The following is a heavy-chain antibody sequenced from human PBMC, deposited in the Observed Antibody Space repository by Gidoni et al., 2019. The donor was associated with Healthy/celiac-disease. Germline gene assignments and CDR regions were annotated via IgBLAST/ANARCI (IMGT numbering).Heavy chain of an antibody. CDR1: GGSISSSSYY. D-gene: IGHD3-10*01. J-gene: IGHJ4*02. Sequence: QLQLQESGPGLVKPSETLSLTCTVPGGSISSSSYYWGWIRQPPGKGLGWIGGIYYSGSTYYNPSLKSRVTISVDTSKNQFSLKLSSVTAADTAVYYCARLRAKVRGVIIGVMDYWGQGTLVTVSS. CDR2: IYYSGST. CDR3: ARLRAKVRGVIIGVMDY. V-gene: IGHV4-39*01.